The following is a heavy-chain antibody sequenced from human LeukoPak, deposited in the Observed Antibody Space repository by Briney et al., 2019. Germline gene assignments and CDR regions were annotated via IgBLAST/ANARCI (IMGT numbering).Heavy chain of an antibody. CDR2: IYYSGST. Sequence: SETLSLTCTVSGGSISSYYWSWIRQPPGKGLEWIGYIYYSGSTNYNPSLKSRVTISTDTSKNQFSLKLSSVTAADTAVYYCARSLFGGYSPAFDYWGQGTLVTVSS. J-gene: IGHJ4*02. CDR3: ARSLFGGYSPAFDY. V-gene: IGHV4-59*01. CDR1: GGSISSYY. D-gene: IGHD2-15*01.